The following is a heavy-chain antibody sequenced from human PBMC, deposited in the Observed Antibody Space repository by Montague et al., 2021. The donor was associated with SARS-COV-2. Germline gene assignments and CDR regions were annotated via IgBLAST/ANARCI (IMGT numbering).Heavy chain of an antibody. V-gene: IGHV4-61*01. J-gene: IGHJ4*02. D-gene: IGHD6-6*01. CDR3: ARSRANVPSRPGFDY. CDR1: GASVASGNFY. CDR2: MYYTGRT. Sequence: SETLSLTCTVSGASVASGNFYWSWIRQPPGKGLEWIGYMYYTGRTNYNPSLESRVTMPVDPSKNQFSLTLTSVAAADTAVYYCARSRANVPSRPGFDYWGQGALVTASS.